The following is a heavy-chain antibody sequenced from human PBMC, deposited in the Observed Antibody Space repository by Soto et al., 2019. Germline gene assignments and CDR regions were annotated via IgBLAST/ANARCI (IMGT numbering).Heavy chain of an antibody. D-gene: IGHD3-16*01. CDR1: GWTLSRDG. CDR2: ISPYDDST. CDR3: ARGGYYDKNCVQFRHYGSAV. V-gene: IGHV1-18*01. Sequence: ASLKGACKAAGWTLSRDGSTWLRQAPGQGFYWLGWISPYDDSTIYAQKLQGRVSMTADTSWRIVNLTLRSLKSDDTGVYYCARGGYYDKNCVQFRHYGSAVWLHRTSVTVS. J-gene: IGHJ6*02.